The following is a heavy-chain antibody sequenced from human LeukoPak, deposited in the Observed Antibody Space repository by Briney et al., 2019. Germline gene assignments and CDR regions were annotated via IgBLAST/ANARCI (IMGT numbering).Heavy chain of an antibody. V-gene: IGHV3-21*01. CDR1: GFTVSKNY. J-gene: IGHJ4*02. CDR3: ARDSSDFDY. D-gene: IGHD3-22*01. Sequence: GGSLRLSCAASGFTVSKNYMSWVRQAPGKGLVWVSSISSNSKYIYYADPMRGRFTVSRDNAKNSLFLQLNSLRAEDTAVYYCARDSSDFDYWGQGTLVTVFS. CDR2: ISSNSKYI.